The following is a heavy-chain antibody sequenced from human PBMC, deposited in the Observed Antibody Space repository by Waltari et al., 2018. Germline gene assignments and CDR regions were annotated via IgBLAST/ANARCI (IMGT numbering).Heavy chain of an antibody. CDR3: AKVPNWGALSRDWYFDL. J-gene: IGHJ2*01. D-gene: IGHD7-27*01. CDR2: ISGSGGST. Sequence: LSCAASGFTFSSYAMSWVRQAPGKGLEWVSAISGSGGSTYYADSVKGRFTISRDNSKNTLYLQMNSLRAEDTAVYYCAKVPNWGALSRDWYFDLWGRGTLVTVSS. CDR1: GFTFSSYA. V-gene: IGHV3-23*01.